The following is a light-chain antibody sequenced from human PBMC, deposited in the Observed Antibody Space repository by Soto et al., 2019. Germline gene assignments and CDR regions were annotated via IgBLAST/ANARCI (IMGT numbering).Light chain of an antibody. CDR2: GAS. CDR3: QQYHNLWT. J-gene: IGKJ1*01. Sequence: EIVLTQSPGTLSLSPGEIATLSCRASQSVSSSYLAWYQQKPGQAPRLLIYGASSRATGIPDRFSGSGSGTDFTLTISRLEPEDFALYYCQQYHNLWTFGQGTTVDIK. CDR1: QSVSSSY. V-gene: IGKV3-20*01.